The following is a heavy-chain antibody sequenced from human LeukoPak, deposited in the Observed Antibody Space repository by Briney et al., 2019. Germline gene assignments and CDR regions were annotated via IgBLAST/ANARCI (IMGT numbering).Heavy chain of an antibody. CDR3: GRLGYCSGSSCPTSYYNWFDP. Sequence: GASVKVSCKTSGYTFTNYGISWARQAPGQRLEWMGWISAYNGNTNYAQRLQGRVTMTTDTSTSTAYMELRSLRSDDTAVYYCGRLGYCSGSSCPTSYYNWFDPWGQGTLVTVSS. J-gene: IGHJ5*02. V-gene: IGHV1-18*01. CDR1: GYTFTNYG. CDR2: ISAYNGNT. D-gene: IGHD2-15*01.